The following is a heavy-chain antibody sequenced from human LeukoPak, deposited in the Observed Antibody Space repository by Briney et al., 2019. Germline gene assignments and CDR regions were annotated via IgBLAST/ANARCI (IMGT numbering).Heavy chain of an antibody. CDR2: ISGSGGST. V-gene: IGHV3-23*01. CDR1: GFTFSSYA. J-gene: IGHJ4*02. CDR3: AKYDGVATNLYFDY. Sequence: PGGSLRLSCAASGFTFSSYAMSWVRQAPGKGLEWVSTISGSGGSTYYADSVKGRFTISRDNSKNTLYLQMHSLRAEDTAVYYCAKYDGVATNLYFDYWGQGTLVTVSS. D-gene: IGHD5-12*01.